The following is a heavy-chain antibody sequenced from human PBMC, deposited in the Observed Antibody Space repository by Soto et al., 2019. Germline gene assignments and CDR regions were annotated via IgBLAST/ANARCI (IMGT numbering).Heavy chain of an antibody. Sequence: ASVKGSWKASGYTFTHYYIHWVRQAPGQGLEWMGIINPNGGITTYAQKFRAGFSMTRDTSTSTVYLELSSLRSEDSAVYYCAPSVNSAMALDYWGQGTLVTVSS. CDR1: GYTFTHYY. CDR2: INPNGGIT. J-gene: IGHJ4*02. D-gene: IGHD5-18*01. V-gene: IGHV1-46*01. CDR3: APSVNSAMALDY.